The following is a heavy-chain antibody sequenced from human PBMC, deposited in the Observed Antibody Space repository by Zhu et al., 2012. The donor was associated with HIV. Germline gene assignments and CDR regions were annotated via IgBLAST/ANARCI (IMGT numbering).Heavy chain of an antibody. D-gene: IGHD6-19*01. CDR3: ARTSSGWPAYYGMTS. Sequence: QVQLQESGPGLVKPSETLSLTCTVSGGSISSSSYYWGWIRQPPGKGLEWIGSIYYSGSTYYNPSLKSRVTISVDTSKNQFSLKLSSVTAADTAVYYCARTSSGWPAYYGMTSGTKGP. CDR2: IYYSGST. J-gene: IGHJ6*02. CDR1: GGSISSSSYY. V-gene: IGHV4-39*07.